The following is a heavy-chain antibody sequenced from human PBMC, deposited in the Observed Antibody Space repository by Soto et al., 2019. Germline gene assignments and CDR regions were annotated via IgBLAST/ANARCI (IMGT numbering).Heavy chain of an antibody. CDR2: YSGTT. Sequence: QVQLQESGPGLVKPSETLTLTCTVSGASISRDHWNWIRQPPGKGLEWIGEYSGTTNYNPSLRSRVTISVDTSNNQISLKLNPVTAADPAVYFCATYFTGGGGRGYWGQGTLVTVSS. D-gene: IGHD3-16*01. V-gene: IGHV4-59*08. J-gene: IGHJ4*02. CDR3: ATYFTGGGGRGY. CDR1: GASISRDH.